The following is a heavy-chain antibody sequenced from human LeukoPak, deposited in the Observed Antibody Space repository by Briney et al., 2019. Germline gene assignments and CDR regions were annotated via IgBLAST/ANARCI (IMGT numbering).Heavy chain of an antibody. V-gene: IGHV4-61*01. CDR3: VRLNWRRKAFDV. J-gene: IGHJ3*01. D-gene: IGHD1-20*01. Sequence: SETLSLTCTVSGGSVSSGSYYWSWIRQPPGKGLEWTGYIYYSGSTNYNPSLKSRVAISVDTSKNQFSLKLSSVTAADTAVYYCVRLNWRRKAFDVWGQGTMVTVSS. CDR2: IYYSGST. CDR1: GGSVSSGSYY.